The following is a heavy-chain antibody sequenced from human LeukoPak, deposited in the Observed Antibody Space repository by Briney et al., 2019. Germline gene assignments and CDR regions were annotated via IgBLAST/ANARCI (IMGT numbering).Heavy chain of an antibody. CDR2: INPSGGST. CDR1: GYTFTSYY. CDR3: ALQEYYYDSSGYYYNAFDI. V-gene: IGHV1-46*01. D-gene: IGHD3-22*01. J-gene: IGHJ3*02. Sequence: GASVKVSCKASGYTFTSYYMHWVRQAPGQGLEWMGIINPSGGSTSYAQKFQGRVTMTRDTSTSTVYMELSSLRSEDTAVYYCALQEYYYDSSGYYYNAFDIWGQGTMVTVSS.